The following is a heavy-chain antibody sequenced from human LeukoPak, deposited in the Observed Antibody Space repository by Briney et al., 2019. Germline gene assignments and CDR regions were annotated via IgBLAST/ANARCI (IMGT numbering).Heavy chain of an antibody. CDR2: ISAYNGNT. Sequence: WASVKVSCKASGYTFTSYGISWVRQAPGQGLEWMGWISAYNGNTNYAQKLQGRVTMTTDTSTSTAYMELRSLRSDDTAVYYCARDDCSIECGYYYYGMDAWGQGTTVTVSS. CDR3: ARDDCSIECGYYYYGMDA. J-gene: IGHJ6*02. CDR1: GYTFTSYG. D-gene: IGHD2-21*01. V-gene: IGHV1-18*01.